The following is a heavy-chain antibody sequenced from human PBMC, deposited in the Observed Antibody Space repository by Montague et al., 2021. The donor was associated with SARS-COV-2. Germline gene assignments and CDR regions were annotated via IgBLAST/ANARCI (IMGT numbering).Heavy chain of an antibody. J-gene: IGHJ6*02. V-gene: IGHV3-13*04. CDR1: GFAFSSYD. Sequence: SLRLYCAASGFAFSSYDMHWVRQATGKGLEWVSAIGTAGDTYYPGSVKGRFTISRENAKNSLYLQMNSLRAGDTAVYYCARDLSYYGMDVWGQGTTVTVSS. CDR3: ARDLSYYGMDV. CDR2: IGTAGDT.